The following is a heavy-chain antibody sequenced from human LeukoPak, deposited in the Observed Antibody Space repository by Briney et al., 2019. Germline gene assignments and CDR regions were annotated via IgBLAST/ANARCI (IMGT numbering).Heavy chain of an antibody. V-gene: IGHV4-59*08. D-gene: IGHD3-10*01. J-gene: IGHJ3*02. CDR2: IYYSGST. Sequence: PSETLSLTCTVSGGSISSYYWSWIRQPPGKGLEWIGYIYYSGSTNYNPSLKSRVTISVDTSKNQFSLKLSSVTAADTAVYYCARHVLVRDYGSGSYYPDAFDIWGQGTMVTVSS. CDR3: ARHVLVRDYGSGSYYPDAFDI. CDR1: GGSISSYY.